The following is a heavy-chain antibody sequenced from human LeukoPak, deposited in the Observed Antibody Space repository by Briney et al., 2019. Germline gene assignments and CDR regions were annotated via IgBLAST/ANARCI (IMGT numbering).Heavy chain of an antibody. CDR3: ARSQGIAAGIVY. CDR1: GFTFSSYS. CDR2: ISSSSSYI. V-gene: IGHV3-21*01. J-gene: IGHJ4*02. Sequence: GGSLRLSCAASGFTFSSYSMNWVRQAPGKGLEWVSSISSSSSYIYYADSVKGRFTISRDNAKNSLYLQMNSLRAEDTAVYYCARSQGIAAGIVYWGRGTLVTVSS. D-gene: IGHD6-13*01.